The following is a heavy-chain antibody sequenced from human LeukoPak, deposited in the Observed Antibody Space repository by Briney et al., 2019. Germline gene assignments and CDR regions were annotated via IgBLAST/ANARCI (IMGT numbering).Heavy chain of an antibody. CDR2: ISSTSIYI. CDR3: ARDGGERYCSSTGCYKDRFDP. CDR1: GFTFSTFT. Sequence: GGSLRLSCAASGFTFSTFTMNWVRQAPGKGLEWVSSISSTSIYIYYADSVKGRFTTSRDNAENSLYLQMNSLRPEDTAVYYCARDGGERYCSSTGCYKDRFDPWGQGTLVTVSS. J-gene: IGHJ5*02. V-gene: IGHV3-21*01. D-gene: IGHD2-2*02.